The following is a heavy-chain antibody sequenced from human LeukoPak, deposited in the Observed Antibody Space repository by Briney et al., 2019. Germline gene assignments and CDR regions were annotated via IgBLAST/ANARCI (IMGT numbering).Heavy chain of an antibody. V-gene: IGHV3-21*04. D-gene: IGHD3-10*01. J-gene: IGHJ4*02. CDR1: GFIFSDYY. CDR2: ISSSSSYI. Sequence: GGSLRLSCAASGFIFSDYYMSWIRQAPGKGLEWVSSISSSSSYIYYADSVKGRFTISRDNSKSTLSLQMNSLRAEDTAVYYCAATHLVRGKIKNLDFDYWGQGTLVTVSP. CDR3: AATHLVRGKIKNLDFDY.